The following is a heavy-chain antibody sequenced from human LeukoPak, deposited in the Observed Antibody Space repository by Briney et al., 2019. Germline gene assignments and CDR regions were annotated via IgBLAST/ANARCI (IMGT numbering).Heavy chain of an antibody. CDR3: AKDRHDYSNSFGY. CDR1: GFTFNTYG. D-gene: IGHD4-11*01. CDR2: ISYDGSIQ. Sequence: AGPLRLSCAALGFTFNTYGMHWFRQALDKRLHGVAVISYDGSIQYYADFVKGRFTISRDNSKNTLYLQMNSLRAEDTAVFYCAKDRHDYSNSFGYWGHGILVIIFS. V-gene: IGHV3-30*18. J-gene: IGHJ4*01.